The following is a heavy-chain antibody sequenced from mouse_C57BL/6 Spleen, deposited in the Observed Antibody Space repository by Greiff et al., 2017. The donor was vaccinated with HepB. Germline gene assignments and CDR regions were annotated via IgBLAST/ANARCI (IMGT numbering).Heavy chain of an antibody. J-gene: IGHJ3*01. CDR3: AMSHYGSSPRFAY. CDR2: IHPSDSDT. Sequence: VQLQQPGAELVKPGASVKVSCKASGYTFTSYWMHWVKQRPGQGLEWIGRIHPSDSDTNYNQKFKGKATLTVDKSSSTAYMQLSSLTSEDSAVYYCAMSHYGSSPRFAYWGQGTLVTVSA. CDR1: GYTFTSYW. V-gene: IGHV1-74*01. D-gene: IGHD1-1*01.